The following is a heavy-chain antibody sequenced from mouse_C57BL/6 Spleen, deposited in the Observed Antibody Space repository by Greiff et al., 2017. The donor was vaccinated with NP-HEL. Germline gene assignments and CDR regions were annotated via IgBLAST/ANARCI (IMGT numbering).Heavy chain of an antibody. CDR1: GYSFTGYY. V-gene: IGHV1-42*01. Sequence: EVQLKESGPELVKPGASVKISCKASGYSFTGYYMNWVKQSPEKSLEWIGEINPSTGGTTYNQKFKAKATLTVDKSSSTAYMQLKSLTSEDSAVYYCARTPPYYSFDDWGQGTTLTVSS. CDR2: INPSTGGT. J-gene: IGHJ2*01. D-gene: IGHD2-12*01. CDR3: ARTPPYYSFDD.